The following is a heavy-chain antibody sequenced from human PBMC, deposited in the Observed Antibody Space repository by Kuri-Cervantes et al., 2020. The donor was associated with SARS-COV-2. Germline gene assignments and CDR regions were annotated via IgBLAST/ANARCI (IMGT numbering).Heavy chain of an antibody. Sequence: GGSLRLSCAASGFTFSDYYMNWVRQAPGKGLEWVSSISSSSTIYYADSVKGRFTISRDNAKNPLYLQMNSLRAEDTAVYYCARGYPPMVRGVIMKGIGYWGQGALVTVSS. CDR3: ARGYPPMVRGVIMKGIGY. CDR1: GFTFSDYY. V-gene: IGHV3-69-1*01. CDR2: ISSSSTI. D-gene: IGHD3-10*01. J-gene: IGHJ4*02.